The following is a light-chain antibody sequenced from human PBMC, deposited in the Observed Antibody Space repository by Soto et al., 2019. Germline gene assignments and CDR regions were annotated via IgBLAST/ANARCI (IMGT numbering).Light chain of an antibody. CDR1: QSVSSN. CDR3: QEYNNWLYT. J-gene: IGKJ2*01. Sequence: EIVMTQSPSTLSVSPGERATLSCRASQSVSSNLGWYQQKPGQAPRLRIYGASTRATGVPASFSGSGSGTEFTLTISSLPAEDFAVYCCQEYNNWLYTFGQGTKLEIK. CDR2: GAS. V-gene: IGKV3-15*01.